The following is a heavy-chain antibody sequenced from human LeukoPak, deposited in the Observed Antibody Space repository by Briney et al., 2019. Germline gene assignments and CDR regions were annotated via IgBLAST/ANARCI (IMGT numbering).Heavy chain of an antibody. CDR1: GGSISSSSYY. J-gene: IGHJ5*02. CDR3: ARELWFANAPGSWLDP. V-gene: IGHV4-61*02. D-gene: IGHD3-10*01. CDR2: IYTSGST. Sequence: PSETLSLTCTVSGGSISSSSYYWSWIRQPAGKGLEWIGRIYTSGSTNYNPSLKSRVTMSVDTSKNQFSLKLSSVTAADTAVYYCARELWFANAPGSWLDPWGQGTLVTVSS.